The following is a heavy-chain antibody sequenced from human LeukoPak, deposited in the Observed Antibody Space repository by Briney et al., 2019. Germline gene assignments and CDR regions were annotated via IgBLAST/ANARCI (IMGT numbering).Heavy chain of an antibody. CDR3: ARTQRTLNYGDYGSDY. Sequence: APVKVSCKASGYTFTSYDINWVRQATGQGLEWMGWMNPNSGNTGYAQKFQGRVTMTRNTSISTAYMELSSLRSEDTAVYYCARTQRTLNYGDYGSDYWGQGTLVTVSS. D-gene: IGHD4-17*01. V-gene: IGHV1-8*01. J-gene: IGHJ4*02. CDR2: MNPNSGNT. CDR1: GYTFTSYD.